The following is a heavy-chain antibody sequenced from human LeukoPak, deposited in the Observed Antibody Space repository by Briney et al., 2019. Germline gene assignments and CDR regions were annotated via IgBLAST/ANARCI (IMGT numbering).Heavy chain of an antibody. J-gene: IGHJ5*02. V-gene: IGHV4-34*01. Sequence: PSETLSLTCTVSSASISTGYYYWTWIRQPPGKGLEWIGEINHSGSTNYNPSLKSRVTISVDTSKNQFSLKLSSVTAADTAVYYCARGLPPMIVVGRGTSFDPWGQGTLVTVSS. CDR1: SASISTGYYY. CDR3: ARGLPPMIVVGRGTSFDP. CDR2: INHSGST. D-gene: IGHD3-22*01.